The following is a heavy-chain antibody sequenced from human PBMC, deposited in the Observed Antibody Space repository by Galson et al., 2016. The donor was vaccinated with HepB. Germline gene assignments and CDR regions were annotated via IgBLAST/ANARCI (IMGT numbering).Heavy chain of an antibody. V-gene: IGHV4/OR15-8*02. Sequence: SETLSLTCVVSGGSISTNWWSWVRQPPGKGLDWIGETHHSGTTYFNPSLSSRVTISIDSSNNQLSLRLSSVTAADTAVYYCARHTSVSGTRGFDSWGQGPLVTVSS. CDR1: GGSISTNW. CDR3: ARHTSVSGTRGFDS. CDR2: THHSGTT. J-gene: IGHJ4*01. D-gene: IGHD3-3*01.